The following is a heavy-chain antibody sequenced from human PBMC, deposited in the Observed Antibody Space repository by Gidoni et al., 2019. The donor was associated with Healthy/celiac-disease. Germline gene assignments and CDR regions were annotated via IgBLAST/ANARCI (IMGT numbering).Heavy chain of an antibody. CDR3: AREAAYCGGDCYHHFDY. Sequence: EVQPVESGGGLVQPGGSLSLSCEASGFPFSSYRLHWVRQAPGQGAVWLSRISSDGSSTSYADSVKGRFTISRDNAKNTLYLQMNSLRAEDTAVYYCAREAAYCGGDCYHHFDYWGQGTLVTVSS. V-gene: IGHV3-74*01. D-gene: IGHD2-21*02. CDR1: GFPFSSYR. J-gene: IGHJ4*02. CDR2: ISSDGSST.